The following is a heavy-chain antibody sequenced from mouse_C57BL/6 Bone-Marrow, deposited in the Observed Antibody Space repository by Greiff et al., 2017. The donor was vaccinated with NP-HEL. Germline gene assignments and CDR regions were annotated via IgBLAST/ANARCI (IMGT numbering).Heavy chain of an antibody. CDR2: ISDGGSYT. Sequence: EVMLVESGGGLVKPGGSLKLSCAASGFTFSSYAMSWVRQTPEKRLEWVATISDGGSYTYYPDNVKGRFTISRDNAKNNLYLQMSHLKSEDTAMYYCARDPRMAHWYFDVWGTGTTVTVSS. CDR3: ARDPRMAHWYFDV. J-gene: IGHJ1*03. V-gene: IGHV5-4*01. CDR1: GFTFSSYA. D-gene: IGHD2-10*02.